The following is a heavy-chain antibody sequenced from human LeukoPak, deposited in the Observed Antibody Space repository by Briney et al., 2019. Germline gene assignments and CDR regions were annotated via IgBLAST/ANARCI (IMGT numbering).Heavy chain of an antibody. D-gene: IGHD1-26*01. CDR2: IYYSGST. V-gene: IGHV4-59*08. J-gene: IGHJ4*02. CDR1: GGSISSYY. Sequence: SETLSLTCTVSGGSISSYYWSRIRQPPGKGLEWIGYIYYSGSTNYNPSLKSRVTISVDTSKNQFSLKLSSVTAADTAVYYCARHGVGAATPYYFDYWGQGTLVTVSS. CDR3: ARHGVGAATPYYFDY.